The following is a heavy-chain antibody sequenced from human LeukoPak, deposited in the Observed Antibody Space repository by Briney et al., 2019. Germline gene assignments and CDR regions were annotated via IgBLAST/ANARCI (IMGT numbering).Heavy chain of an antibody. V-gene: IGHV4-59*08. CDR1: GGSISSYY. CDR3: ASTLNCSGGSCYSRFPYYGMDV. J-gene: IGHJ6*02. Sequence: PSETLSLTCTVPGGSISSYYWSWIRQPPGKGLEWIGYMYFDGSTNYNPSLKSRVTISVDTPKNQFSLKLSSVTPADTAVYYCASTLNCSGGSCYSRFPYYGMDVWGQGTTVTVSS. CDR2: MYFDGST. D-gene: IGHD2-15*01.